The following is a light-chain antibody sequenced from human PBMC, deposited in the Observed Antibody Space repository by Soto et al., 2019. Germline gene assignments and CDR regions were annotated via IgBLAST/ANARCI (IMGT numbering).Light chain of an antibody. CDR3: QQYNNWPPLT. J-gene: IGKJ4*01. V-gene: IGKV3-15*01. Sequence: EVIMTQSPATLSVSPGARATLSCRASQYIASNLAWYRQKPGQAPRLLIYRASTRATGIPARISGSGSGTDFTLTISSLQSEDFAVYYCQQYNNWPPLTFGGGTKVEIK. CDR1: QYIASN. CDR2: RAS.